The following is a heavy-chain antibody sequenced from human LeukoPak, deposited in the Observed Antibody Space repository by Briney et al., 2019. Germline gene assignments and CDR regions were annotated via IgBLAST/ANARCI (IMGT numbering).Heavy chain of an antibody. V-gene: IGHV4-59*01. J-gene: IGHJ5*02. CDR3: TRFRWGSSWFDP. D-gene: IGHD7-27*01. Sequence: SETLSLTCTVSDGSISNYYWNWIRQPPGKGLGGIGYFYNSGTTNYNPSLKSRVTMSVDTSKNQFSLSLSSVTAAGTAVYYCTRFRWGSSWFDPWGQGTLVTVSS. CDR2: FYNSGTT. CDR1: DGSISNYY.